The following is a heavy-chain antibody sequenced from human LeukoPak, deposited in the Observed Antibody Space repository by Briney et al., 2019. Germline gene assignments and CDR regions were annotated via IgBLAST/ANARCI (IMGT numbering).Heavy chain of an antibody. D-gene: IGHD3-3*01. Sequence: SVKVSCKASGGTFSSYAISCVRQAPGQGLEWMGVINPIFGTANYEQNYQGRVTITADESTSTAYMELSSLRSEDTSVYCCARGPSFCVLDWFFDLWGRGTLVSVFS. J-gene: IGHJ2*01. V-gene: IGHV1-69*01. CDR3: ARGPSFCVLDWFFDL. CDR1: GGTFSSYA. CDR2: INPIFGTA.